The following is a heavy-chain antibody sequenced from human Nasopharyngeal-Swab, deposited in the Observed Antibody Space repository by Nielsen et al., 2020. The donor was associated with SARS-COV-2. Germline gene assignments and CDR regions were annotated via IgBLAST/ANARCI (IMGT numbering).Heavy chain of an antibody. D-gene: IGHD3-10*01. V-gene: IGHV3-53*01. J-gene: IGHJ4*02. Sequence: GESLKISCAASGFTVSRNYMSWVRQAPGKGLEWVSFIYSDGSTSYTDSVKGRFTISRDNSKNTLYLQMNSLRAEDTAVYYCAKRFSPKWGQGTLVTVSS. CDR1: GFTVSRNY. CDR2: IYSDGST. CDR3: AKRFSPK.